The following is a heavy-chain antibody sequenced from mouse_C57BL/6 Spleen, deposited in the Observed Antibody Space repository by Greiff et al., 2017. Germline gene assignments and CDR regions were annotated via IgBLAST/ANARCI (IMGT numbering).Heavy chain of an antibody. D-gene: IGHD1-1*01. V-gene: IGHV5-17*01. CDR3: ARPDGSSYGGAMDY. CDR1: GFTFSDYG. Sequence: EVKVEESGGGLVKPGGSLKLSCAASGFTFSDYGMHWVRQAPEKGLEWVAYISSGSSTIYYADTVKGRFTISRDNAKNTLFLQMTSLRSEDTAMYYWARPDGSSYGGAMDYWGQGTSVTVSS. CDR2: ISSGSSTI. J-gene: IGHJ4*01.